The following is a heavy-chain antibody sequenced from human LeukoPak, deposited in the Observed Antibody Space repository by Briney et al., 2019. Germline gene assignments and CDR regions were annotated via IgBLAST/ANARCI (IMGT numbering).Heavy chain of an antibody. D-gene: IGHD3-10*01. CDR2: IYSGGST. Sequence: GGSLRLSCAASGFTLSSNYMSWVRQAPGKGLEWVSVIYSGGSTYYPDSVKGRFTISRDNSKNTLYLQMNSLRAEDTAVYYCARGNYYGSGSYDYWGQGTLVTVSS. V-gene: IGHV3-53*01. CDR3: ARGNYYGSGSYDY. J-gene: IGHJ4*02. CDR1: GFTLSSNY.